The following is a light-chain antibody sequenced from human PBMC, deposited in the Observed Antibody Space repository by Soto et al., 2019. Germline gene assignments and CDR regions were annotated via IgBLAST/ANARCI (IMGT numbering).Light chain of an antibody. J-gene: IGKJ2*01. CDR2: RAS. CDR1: HSVSGG. V-gene: IGKV3-15*01. CDR3: QQNNNWPYT. Sequence: EIVMTQSPATLSVSPGERATLSCRASHSVSGGLAWYQQKPGQATRLLIYRASIRVTGIPARFSGSGSGTEFTLTISSLQSEDFAVYYCQQNNNWPYTFGQGTKLEIK.